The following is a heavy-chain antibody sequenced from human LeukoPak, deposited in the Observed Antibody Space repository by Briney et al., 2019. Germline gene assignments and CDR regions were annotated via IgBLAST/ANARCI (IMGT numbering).Heavy chain of an antibody. V-gene: IGHV5-10-1*01. J-gene: IGHJ4*02. Sequence: AESLPISCKGSGYIFTSYCSSWVRQMPGKGLEWMGRIDPSDSYTKFSPSFQGHVTMSADKSISTAFMQWSSLKASDTAMYYCARLQGTYASVWDHFDSSGQGTLVTVSS. D-gene: IGHD6-19*01. CDR2: IDPSDSYT. CDR3: ARLQGTYASVWDHFDS. CDR1: GYIFTSYC.